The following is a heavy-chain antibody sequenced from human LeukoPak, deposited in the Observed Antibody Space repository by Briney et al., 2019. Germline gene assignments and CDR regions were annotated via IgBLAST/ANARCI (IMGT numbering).Heavy chain of an antibody. J-gene: IGHJ4*02. D-gene: IGHD1-26*01. CDR3: ARIVGASEGY. Sequence: GGSLRLSCAASGFTFSSSWMSWVRQAPGKGLEWVANIKQDGSEKYYIDSVKGRFTISRDNTKNSLYLQMNSLRAEDTAVYYCARIVGASEGYWGQGTLVTVSS. CDR1: GFTFSSSW. V-gene: IGHV3-7*01. CDR2: IKQDGSEK.